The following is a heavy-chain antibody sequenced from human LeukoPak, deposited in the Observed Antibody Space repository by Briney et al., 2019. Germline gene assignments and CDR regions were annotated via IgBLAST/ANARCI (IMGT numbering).Heavy chain of an antibody. J-gene: IGHJ4*02. V-gene: IGHV1-8*02. D-gene: IGHD3-16*01. CDR1: GYTFTGYY. Sequence: GASVKVSCKASGYTFTGYYMHWVRQAPGQGLEWMGWMNPNSGYTGYAQKFQGRVTMTRNTSISTAYMELSSLRSEDTAVYYCARVWGSVDYWGQGTLVTVSS. CDR2: MNPNSGYT. CDR3: ARVWGSVDY.